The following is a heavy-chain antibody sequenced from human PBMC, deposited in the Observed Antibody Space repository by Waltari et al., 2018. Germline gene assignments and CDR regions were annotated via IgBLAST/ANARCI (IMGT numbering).Heavy chain of an antibody. CDR2: IKQAGTEE. Sequence: EVQLVESGGGLVQPGGSLRLSCTASGFTLNNYWISLARQAPGKGLEWVANIKQAGTEEYYVDSVQGRFTISKDSAKNSMYLQMNSLRVEDTGIYYCAHLDSITTLNYWGQGTLVSVSS. CDR3: AHLDSITTLNY. V-gene: IGHV3-7*01. D-gene: IGHD4-4*01. CDR1: GFTLNNYW. J-gene: IGHJ4*02.